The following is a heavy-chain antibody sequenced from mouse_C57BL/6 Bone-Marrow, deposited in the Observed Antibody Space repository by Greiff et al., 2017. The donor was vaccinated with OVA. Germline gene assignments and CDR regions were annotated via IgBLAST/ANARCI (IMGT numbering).Heavy chain of an antibody. Sequence: EVQGVESGADLVRPGASVKLSCTASGFNIKDDYMHWVKERPEQGLEWIGWIDPENGDTEYASKFQGKATITADTSSKTVYLHLSSLTSEDTAVYYCTTYRYWGQGTTLTVSS. V-gene: IGHV14-4*01. CDR1: GFNIKDDY. CDR3: TTYRY. CDR2: IDPENGDT. J-gene: IGHJ2*01.